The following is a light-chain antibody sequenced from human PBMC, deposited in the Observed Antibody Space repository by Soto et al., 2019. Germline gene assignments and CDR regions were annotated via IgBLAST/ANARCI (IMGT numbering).Light chain of an antibody. CDR3: CSCVSGSPFDVV. V-gene: IGLV2-23*01. J-gene: IGLJ2*01. CDR2: EST. Sequence: QSALTQPASVSGSPGQSITISCTGTGSDLVNYNLVSWYQQHPGQAPRLVIYESTKRPSGLSDRFSGSKSGNTASLTISGRQAEDEADYYCCSCVSGSPFDVVFGGGTKVTVL. CDR1: GSDLVNYNL.